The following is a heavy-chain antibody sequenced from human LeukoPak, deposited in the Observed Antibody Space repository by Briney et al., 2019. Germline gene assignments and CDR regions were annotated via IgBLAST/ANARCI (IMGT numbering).Heavy chain of an antibody. D-gene: IGHD3-22*01. CDR2: INPSGGST. V-gene: IGHV1-46*01. CDR1: GYTFTSYY. Sequence: ASVKVSCKASGYTFTSYYMHWVRQAPGQGLEWMGIINPSGGSTSYAQKFQGRVTITTDESTSTAYMELSSLRSEDTAVYYCARASYYYDSSGYRRYNWFDPWGQGTLVTVSS. J-gene: IGHJ5*02. CDR3: ARASYYYDSSGYRRYNWFDP.